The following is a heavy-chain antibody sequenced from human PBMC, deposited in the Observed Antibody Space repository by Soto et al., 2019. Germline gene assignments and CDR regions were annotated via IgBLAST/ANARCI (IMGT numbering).Heavy chain of an antibody. CDR2: IYYSGST. J-gene: IGHJ3*02. D-gene: IGHD6-19*01. CDR1: GGSISSGGYY. Sequence: SETLSLTCTVSGGSISSGGYYWSWIRQHPGKGLEWIGYIYYSGSTYYNPSLKSRVTISVDTSKNQFSLKLSSVTAADTAVYYCARGPSSGWYLGLRGPFDIWGQGTMVTVSS. CDR3: ARGPSSGWYLGLRGPFDI. V-gene: IGHV4-31*03.